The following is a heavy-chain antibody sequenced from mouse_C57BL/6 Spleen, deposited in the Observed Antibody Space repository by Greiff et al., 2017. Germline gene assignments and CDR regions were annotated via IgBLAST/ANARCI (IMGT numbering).Heavy chain of an antibody. J-gene: IGHJ4*01. V-gene: IGHV1-64*01. CDR1: GYTFTSYW. Sequence: VQLQQPGAELVKPGASVKLSCKASGYTFTSYWMHWVKQRPGQGLEWIGMIHPNSGSTNYNEKFKSKATLTVDKSSSTAYMQRSSLTSEDSAVYYCARSGYPYAMDYWGQGTSVTVSS. D-gene: IGHD2-2*01. CDR2: IHPNSGST. CDR3: ARSGYPYAMDY.